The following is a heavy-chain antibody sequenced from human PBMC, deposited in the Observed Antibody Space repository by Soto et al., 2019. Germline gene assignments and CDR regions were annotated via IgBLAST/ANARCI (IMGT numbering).Heavy chain of an antibody. D-gene: IGHD6-6*01. J-gene: IGHJ4*02. Sequence: ASVKVSCKASGYTFTGYYMHWVRQAPGQGLEWMGWINPNSGGTNFAQKFQGWVTMTRDTSISTAYMELSRLRSDDTAVYYCARDRYSSSYDLDYWGQGTLVTVYS. CDR2: INPNSGGT. CDR1: GYTFTGYY. V-gene: IGHV1-2*04. CDR3: ARDRYSSSYDLDY.